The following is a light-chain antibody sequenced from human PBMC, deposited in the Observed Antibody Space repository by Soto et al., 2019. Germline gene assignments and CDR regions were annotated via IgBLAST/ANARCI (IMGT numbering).Light chain of an antibody. J-gene: IGLJ2*01. CDR2: SNN. Sequence: QSVVTQPPSASGTPGQRVTISCSGSSSNIGSNFVFWYQQLPGTAPKLLIYSNNHRPSGVPDRFSGSKSGTSASLAISGLRPEDEADYYCAAGDDSLSGVVFGGGTKLTVL. CDR3: AAGDDSLSGVV. CDR1: SSNIGSNF. V-gene: IGLV1-47*02.